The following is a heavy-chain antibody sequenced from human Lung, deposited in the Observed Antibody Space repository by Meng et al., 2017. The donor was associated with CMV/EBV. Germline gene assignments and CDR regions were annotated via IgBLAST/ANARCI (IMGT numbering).Heavy chain of an antibody. V-gene: IGHV3-21*01. CDR3: AKEGRYCSSTSCFYYFDY. Sequence: ESLNISCAASGFTFSSYSMNWVRQAPGKGLEWVSSISSSSSYIYYADSVKGRFTISRDNAKNSLYLQMNSLRAEDTAVYYCAKEGRYCSSTSCFYYFDYWGQGTLVTVSS. J-gene: IGHJ4*02. CDR1: GFTFSSYS. D-gene: IGHD2-2*01. CDR2: ISSSSSYI.